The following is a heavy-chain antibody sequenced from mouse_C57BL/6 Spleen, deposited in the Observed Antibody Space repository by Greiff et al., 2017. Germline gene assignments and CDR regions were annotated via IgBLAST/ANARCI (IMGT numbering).Heavy chain of an antibody. CDR3: ARDGLLLRYPPGYFDV. V-gene: IGHV3-1*01. Sequence: EVQLVESGPGMVKPSQSLSLTCTVTGYSITSGYDWHWIRHFPGNKLEWMGYISYSGSTNYNPSLKSRIPITHDTSKNQFFLKLNSVTTEDTATYYCARDGLLLRYPPGYFDVWGTGTTVTVSS. J-gene: IGHJ1*03. CDR2: ISYSGST. D-gene: IGHD1-1*01. CDR1: GYSITSGYD.